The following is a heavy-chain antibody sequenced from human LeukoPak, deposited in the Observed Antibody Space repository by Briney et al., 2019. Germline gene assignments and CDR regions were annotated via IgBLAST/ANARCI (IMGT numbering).Heavy chain of an antibody. D-gene: IGHD3-9*01. CDR3: ARDQERYFDWFTQTFDY. CDR2: ISSSGSTI. CDR1: GFTFSSYE. Sequence: PGGSLRLSCAASGFTFSSYEMNWVCQAPGKGLEWVSYISSSGSTIYYADSVKGRFTISRDNAKNSLYLQMNSLRAEDTAVYYCARDQERYFDWFTQTFDYWGQGTLVTVSS. V-gene: IGHV3-48*03. J-gene: IGHJ4*02.